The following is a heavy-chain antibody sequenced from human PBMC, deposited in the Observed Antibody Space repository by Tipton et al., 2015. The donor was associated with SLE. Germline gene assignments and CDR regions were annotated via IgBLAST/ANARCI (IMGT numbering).Heavy chain of an antibody. Sequence: TLSLTCSVSGVSITNSNYFWGWIRQPPGKGLEWIANIYYSGSPYYNPSLKSRATISVNTSKNQFSMRLSSVTAADTAIYYCARGGDGGYGAIDYWGQGTLVTVSS. CDR1: GVSITNSNYF. V-gene: IGHV4-39*07. CDR2: IYYSGSP. J-gene: IGHJ4*02. D-gene: IGHD5-12*01. CDR3: ARGGDGGYGAIDY.